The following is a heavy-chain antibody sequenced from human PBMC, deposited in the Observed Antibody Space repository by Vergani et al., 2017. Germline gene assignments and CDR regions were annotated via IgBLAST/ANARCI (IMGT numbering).Heavy chain of an antibody. CDR1: GFTLSSHA. D-gene: IGHD5-12*01. V-gene: IGHV3-9*01. CDR3: TKGSVYYHDSAGHGYDPYTGFDL. J-gene: IGHJ3*01. Sequence: VQLVESGGGVVQPGGSLRLSCAGSGFTLSSHAMHWVRQAPGKGLEWVSGISWNSGAVDYADSVRGRFTISRDNAKNSLFLEMNSLRFEDTAVYFCTKGSVYYHDSAGHGYDPYTGFDLWGQGTLVTVSS. CDR2: ISWNSGAV.